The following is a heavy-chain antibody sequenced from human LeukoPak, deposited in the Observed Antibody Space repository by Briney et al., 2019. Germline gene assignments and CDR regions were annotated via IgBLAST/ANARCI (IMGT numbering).Heavy chain of an antibody. V-gene: IGHV1-18*01. CDR2: ISAYIVNT. CDR1: GYTFTSYG. Sequence: ASVKVSCKASGYTFTSYGISWVRQAPGQGLEWMGWISAYIVNTNYAQKFQGRVTMTRDTSISTAYMEPSRLRSDDTAVYYCASQPYYYGSGSTFDYWGQGTLVTVSS. D-gene: IGHD3-10*01. CDR3: ASQPYYYGSGSTFDY. J-gene: IGHJ4*02.